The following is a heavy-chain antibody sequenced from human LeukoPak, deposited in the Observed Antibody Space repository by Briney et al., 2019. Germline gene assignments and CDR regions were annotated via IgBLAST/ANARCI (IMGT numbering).Heavy chain of an antibody. V-gene: IGHV5-51*01. CDR1: GYSLTSYW. D-gene: IGHD3-10*01. Sequence: GESLKISCKGSGYSLTSYWIAWVRQMPGKGLEWMGIIYPGDSDTRYSPSFQGQVTISADKSINTAYLQWSSLKASDTAMYYCARYGPYGSGSYYKYNWFDPWGRGTLVTVSS. J-gene: IGHJ5*02. CDR3: ARYGPYGSGSYYKYNWFDP. CDR2: IYPGDSDT.